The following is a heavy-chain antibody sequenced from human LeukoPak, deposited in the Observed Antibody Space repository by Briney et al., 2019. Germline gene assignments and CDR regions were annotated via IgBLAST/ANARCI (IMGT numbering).Heavy chain of an antibody. D-gene: IGHD6-19*01. Sequence: PAETLSLTCTVSGGTISSYYWNWIRQPPGKGLEWIGYIHYRGGTKYNPSLKSRVTISVDTSRNQFSLKLSSVTAADTAVYYCARWYNSGWAFDYWGQGTLVTVSP. CDR1: GGTISSYY. V-gene: IGHV4-59*08. J-gene: IGHJ4*02. CDR3: ARWYNSGWAFDY. CDR2: IHYRGGT.